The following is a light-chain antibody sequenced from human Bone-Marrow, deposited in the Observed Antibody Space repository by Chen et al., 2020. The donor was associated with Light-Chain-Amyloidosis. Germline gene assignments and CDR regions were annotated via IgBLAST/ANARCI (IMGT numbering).Light chain of an antibody. Sequence: YELTQPPSVSVSPGQTARINCSGDDLPTKYAYWYQQKPGQAPVLVIHRDTERPSGISGRFSGYSSGTTATLTISGVQAEEEADYHCQSADSSGTYEVIFGGGTKLTVL. V-gene: IGLV3-25*02. J-gene: IGLJ2*01. CDR2: RDT. CDR3: QSADSSGTYEVI. CDR1: DLPTKY.